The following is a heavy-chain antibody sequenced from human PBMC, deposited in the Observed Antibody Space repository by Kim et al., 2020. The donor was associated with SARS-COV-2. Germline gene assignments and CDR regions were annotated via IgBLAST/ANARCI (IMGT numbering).Heavy chain of an antibody. CDR1: GFTFSTYD. J-gene: IGHJ4*02. CDR3: TRRVQLYN. Sequence: GGSLRLSCAPSGFTFSTYDMNWVRHAPGKGLQWVSTISADGGHTYYADSAKGRFTISRDNSKNTLHLHMNSLRAEDTAIYYCTRRVQLYNWGQGTAVTVSS. V-gene: IGHV3-23*01. D-gene: IGHD1-1*01. CDR2: ISADGGHT.